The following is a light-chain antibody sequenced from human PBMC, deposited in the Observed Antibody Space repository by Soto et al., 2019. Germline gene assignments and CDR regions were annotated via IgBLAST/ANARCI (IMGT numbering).Light chain of an antibody. CDR3: QQYGRSPWT. Sequence: EIVLTQSPGTLSLSPGERATLSCRASQSVSSSYLAWYQQKPGQAPRLLIYGASSRATGIPDRFSGSGSGTDFTLTMSRREPEDLAVYYCQQYGRSPWTFGQGTKVKIK. CDR1: QSVSSSY. V-gene: IGKV3-20*01. CDR2: GAS. J-gene: IGKJ1*01.